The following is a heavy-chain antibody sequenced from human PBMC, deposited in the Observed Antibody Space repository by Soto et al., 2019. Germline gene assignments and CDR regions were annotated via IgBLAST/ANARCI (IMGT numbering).Heavy chain of an antibody. CDR3: AKDGQPPYYYCGMDV. CDR1: GYTFTRYG. V-gene: IGHV1-18*01. Sequence: QGQLVQSGAEVKKPGASVKVSCKASGYTFTRYGISWVRQAPGQGLEWMGWISGYNGDTKYAQKFQGRVTMTVDTSTTTAYMELSSLPSDDRAVYYCAKDGQPPYYYCGMDVWGQGTTVTVSS. J-gene: IGHJ6*02. CDR2: ISGYNGDT. D-gene: IGHD2-15*01.